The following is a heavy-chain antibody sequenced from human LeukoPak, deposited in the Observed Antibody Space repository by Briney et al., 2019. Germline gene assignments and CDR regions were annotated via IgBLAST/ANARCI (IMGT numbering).Heavy chain of an antibody. J-gene: IGHJ4*02. Sequence: GGSLRLSCAASGFTFSSYAMSWVRQVPGKGLEWVSAISGSGGSTYFADSVKGRFTISGDNSKNTLYLQMNSLRAEDTAVYYCAKDKESYFYDSSGYYAYWGQGTLVTVSS. CDR1: GFTFSSYA. CDR3: AKDKESYFYDSSGYYAY. V-gene: IGHV3-23*01. D-gene: IGHD3-22*01. CDR2: ISGSGGST.